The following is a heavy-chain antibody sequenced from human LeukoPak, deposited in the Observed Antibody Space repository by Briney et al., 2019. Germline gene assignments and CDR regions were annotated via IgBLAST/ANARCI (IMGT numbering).Heavy chain of an antibody. D-gene: IGHD6-19*01. CDR3: ARGAVAGRPIDY. Sequence: SETLSLTCTVSGGSVSSGSYYWSWIRQPPGKGLECIGYIYYSGSTNYNPSLKSRVTISVDTSKNQFSLKLSSVTAADTAVYYCARGAVAGRPIDYWGQGTLVTVSS. V-gene: IGHV4-61*01. J-gene: IGHJ4*02. CDR1: GGSVSSGSYY. CDR2: IYYSGST.